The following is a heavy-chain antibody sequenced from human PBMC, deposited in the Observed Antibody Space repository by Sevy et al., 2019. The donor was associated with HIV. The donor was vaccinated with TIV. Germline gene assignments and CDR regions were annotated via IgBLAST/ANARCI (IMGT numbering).Heavy chain of an antibody. D-gene: IGHD2-15*01. CDR1: GFIFSSYA. Sequence: GGSLRLSCAASGFIFSSYAMSWVRQAPGKGLEWVSGISGSGSSTYYADSVKGRFTISRDNSKNTLYLQMNSLRGEDTAIYYCAKGGIVVVRPAIDYWGQGTLVTVSS. V-gene: IGHV3-23*01. CDR3: AKGGIVVVRPAIDY. J-gene: IGHJ4*02. CDR2: ISGSGSST.